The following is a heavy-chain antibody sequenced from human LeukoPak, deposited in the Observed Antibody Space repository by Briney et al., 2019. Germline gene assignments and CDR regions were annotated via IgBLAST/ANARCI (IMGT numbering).Heavy chain of an antibody. J-gene: IGHJ4*01. V-gene: IGHV4-59*01. D-gene: IGHD3-10*01. Sequence: PSQTLSLTRTLSARSLRSYYSRWIRQPPGTVLEWIWYIYNSCSTNSTPSLKSQVTISVDTSKTQFSLKLTSVTAADTAVYYCARGPPGTPYYFDDWGHRTLVTVSS. CDR3: ARGPPGTPYYFDD. CDR1: ARSLRSYY. CDR2: IYNSCST.